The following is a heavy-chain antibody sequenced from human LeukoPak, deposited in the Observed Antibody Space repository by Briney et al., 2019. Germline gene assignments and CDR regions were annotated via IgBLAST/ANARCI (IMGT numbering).Heavy chain of an antibody. Sequence: SETLSLTCTVSGGSISSYYWSWIRQPPGKGLEWIGYIYYSGSTNYNPSLKSRVTISVDTSKNQFSLKLSSVTAADTAVYYCATTTPDIVGAEAFDIWGQGTMVTVSS. V-gene: IGHV4-59*08. CDR2: IYYSGST. D-gene: IGHD1-26*01. CDR1: GGSISSYY. CDR3: ATTTPDIVGAEAFDI. J-gene: IGHJ3*02.